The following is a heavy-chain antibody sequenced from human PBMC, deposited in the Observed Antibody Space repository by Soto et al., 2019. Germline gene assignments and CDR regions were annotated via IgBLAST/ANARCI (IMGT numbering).Heavy chain of an antibody. V-gene: IGHV3-21*01. CDR3: EGDPYGDYYFDF. CDR1: GFTFSSYN. Sequence: EVQLAESGGGLVKPGGSLRLSCAASGFTFSSYNMNWVRQAPGKGLEWVSCITGSSSHMYYADSVKGRFTISRDNAKTSLYLQMNNLKAEDMAVYWCEGDPYGDYYFDFWGQGTLVTVCS. J-gene: IGHJ4*02. D-gene: IGHD4-17*01. CDR2: ITGSSSHM.